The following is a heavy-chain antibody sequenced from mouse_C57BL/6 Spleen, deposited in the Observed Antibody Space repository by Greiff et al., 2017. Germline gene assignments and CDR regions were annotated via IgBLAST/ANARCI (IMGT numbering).Heavy chain of an antibody. CDR3: ARGGSSYGYFDV. D-gene: IGHD1-1*01. Sequence: VKLMESGAELVKPGASVKMSCKASGYTFTTYPIEWMKQNHGKSLEWIGNFHPYNDDTKYNEKFKGKATLTVEKSSSTVYLELSRLTSDDSAVYYCARGGSSYGYFDVWGTGTTVTVSS. J-gene: IGHJ1*03. CDR1: GYTFTTYP. CDR2: FHPYNDDT. V-gene: IGHV1-47*01.